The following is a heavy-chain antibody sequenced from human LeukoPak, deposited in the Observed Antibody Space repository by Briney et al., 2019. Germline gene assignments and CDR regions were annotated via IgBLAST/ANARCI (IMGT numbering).Heavy chain of an antibody. J-gene: IGHJ5*02. CDR2: IGSSGVNT. CDR3: AKGRNSGSYFGIDP. D-gene: IGHD3-10*01. V-gene: IGHV3-23*01. CDR1: GFTFSDYA. Sequence: GGSLRLSCAASGFTFSDYAMSWVRQAPGKGLEWVSGIGSSGVNTDYATSVKGRFTISRDNTRSTLHLLMNSLRVEDTATYYCAKGRNSGSYFGIDPWGQGTPVSVSS.